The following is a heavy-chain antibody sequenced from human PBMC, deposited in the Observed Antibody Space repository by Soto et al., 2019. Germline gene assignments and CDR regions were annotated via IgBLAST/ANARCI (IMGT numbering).Heavy chain of an antibody. CDR3: AHSPAEVGAPPTDNWFDP. CDR1: GYTFTSYG. Sequence: ASVKVSCKASGYTFTSYGISWVRQAPGQGLEWMGWISAYNGNTNYAQKLQGRVTMTTDTSTSTAYMELRSLRSDDTAVYYCAHSPAEVGAPPTDNWFDPWGQGTLVTVSS. D-gene: IGHD1-26*01. CDR2: ISAYNGNT. V-gene: IGHV1-18*01. J-gene: IGHJ5*02.